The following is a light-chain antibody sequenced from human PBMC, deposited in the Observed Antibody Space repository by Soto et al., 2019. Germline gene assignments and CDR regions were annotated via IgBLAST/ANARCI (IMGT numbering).Light chain of an antibody. CDR3: CSYADRSYV. J-gene: IGLJ1*01. CDR1: SSDVGGYNY. Sequence: QSALTQPRSVSGSPGQSVTISCTGSSSDVGGYNYVSWYQQHPGKAPKLMIYDVSKRPSGVPDRFSGSKSGNTASLTISGLQAEDGADYYCCSYADRSYVFGTGTKVTVL. CDR2: DVS. V-gene: IGLV2-11*01.